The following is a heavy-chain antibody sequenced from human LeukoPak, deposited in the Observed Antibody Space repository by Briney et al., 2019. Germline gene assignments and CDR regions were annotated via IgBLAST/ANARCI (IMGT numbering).Heavy chain of an antibody. D-gene: IGHD2-2*01. CDR2: IYTSGST. V-gene: IGHV4-4*07. J-gene: IGHJ6*02. CDR3: AREDRQLLPPYYYYYGMDV. CDR1: RGSISSYY. Sequence: PSETLSLTCTVSRGSISSYYWSWIRQPAGKGLEWIGRIYTSGSTNYNPSLKSRVTMSVDTSKNQFSLKLSSVTAADTAVYYCAREDRQLLPPYYYYYGMDVWGQGTTVTVSS.